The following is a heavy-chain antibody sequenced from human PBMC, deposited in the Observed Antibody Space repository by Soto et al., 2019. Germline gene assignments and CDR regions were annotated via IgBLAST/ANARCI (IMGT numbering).Heavy chain of an antibody. D-gene: IGHD2-15*01. J-gene: IGHJ6*02. V-gene: IGHV1-69*13. CDR2: IIPIFGTA. CDR1: GGTFSSYA. Sequence: SVKVSCKASGGTFSSYAISWVRQAPGQGXEWMGGIIPIFGTANYAQKFQGRVTITADESTSTAYMELSSLRSEDTAVYYCARGILGGDIVVVRWAYYYYGMDVWGQGTTVTVSS. CDR3: ARGILGGDIVVVRWAYYYYGMDV.